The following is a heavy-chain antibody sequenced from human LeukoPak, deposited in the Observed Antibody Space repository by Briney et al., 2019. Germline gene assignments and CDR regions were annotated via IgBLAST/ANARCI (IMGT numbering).Heavy chain of an antibody. CDR1: GYSISSGYY. Sequence: SETLSLTCTVSGYSISSGYYWGWIRQPPGKGLEWIGSIYHSGSTYYNPSLKSRVTISVDTSKNQFSLKLNSVTAADTAVYYCARVSSDIVLMVYAGGWNYWGQGTLVTVSS. D-gene: IGHD2-8*01. J-gene: IGHJ4*02. CDR2: IYHSGST. CDR3: ARVSSDIVLMVYAGGWNY. V-gene: IGHV4-38-2*02.